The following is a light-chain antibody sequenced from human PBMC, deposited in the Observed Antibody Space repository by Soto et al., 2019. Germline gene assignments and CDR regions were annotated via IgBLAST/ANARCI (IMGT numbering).Light chain of an antibody. J-gene: IGKJ5*01. CDR3: QQRMNWPLT. CDR2: AAS. CDR1: QSISIN. Sequence: EVVMTQSPATLSVSPGERAILSCMASQSISINLAWYQQKPGQAPRLLIYAASNRATGVPARFSGSWSGTEFTLTISSLQSEDFAVYYCQQRMNWPLTFGQGTGLEIK. V-gene: IGKV3-15*01.